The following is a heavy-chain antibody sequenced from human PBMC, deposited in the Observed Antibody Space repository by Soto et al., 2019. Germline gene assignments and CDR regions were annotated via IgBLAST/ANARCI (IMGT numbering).Heavy chain of an antibody. J-gene: IGHJ6*02. V-gene: IGHV1-2*02. CDR3: ARDLGPLRNFGYNYGLDV. Sequence: QLQLLQSGAEVKKPGASVKFSCRTSGYPFSDYYIHWVRQAPGQGLEWLGWINPNSGGTDYGQDFQGRVIMTRDTSIRTAYLEVTSLTSDDTAIYYCARDLGPLRNFGYNYGLDVWGQGTTVTISS. CDR1: GYPFSDYY. CDR2: INPNSGGT. D-gene: IGHD1-7*01.